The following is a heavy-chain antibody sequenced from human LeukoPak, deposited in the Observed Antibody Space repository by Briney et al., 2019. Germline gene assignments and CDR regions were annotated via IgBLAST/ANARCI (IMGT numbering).Heavy chain of an antibody. V-gene: IGHV3-7*01. CDR2: IKQDGSEK. CDR3: ARDNGVVHGVYYMDV. CDR1: GFTFSNYW. Sequence: GGSLRLSCAASGFTFSNYWMTWVRQAPGKGLEWVADIKQDGSEKLYVNSVRGRFTISRDNAKMSLFLQMNSLRAEDTAVYYCARDNGVVHGVYYMDVWGKGTTVTVS. J-gene: IGHJ6*03. D-gene: IGHD3-3*01.